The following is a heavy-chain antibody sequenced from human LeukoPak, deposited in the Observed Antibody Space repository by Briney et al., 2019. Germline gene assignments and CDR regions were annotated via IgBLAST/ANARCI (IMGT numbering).Heavy chain of an antibody. V-gene: IGHV1-2*02. D-gene: IGHD6-19*01. CDR2: INPNSGGT. CDR3: ATSSGWKSNIDY. J-gene: IGHJ4*02. Sequence: ASVKVSCKASGYTFNGYYLHWVRQAPGQGLEWMGWINPNSGGTNYAQKFQGRVTMTRDTSISTAYMELSRLRSDDTAVFYCATSSGWKSNIDYWGQGTLVTVSS. CDR1: GYTFNGYY.